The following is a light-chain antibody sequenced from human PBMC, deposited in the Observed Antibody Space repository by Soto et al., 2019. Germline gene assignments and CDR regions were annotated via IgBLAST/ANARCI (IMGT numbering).Light chain of an antibody. V-gene: IGKV3-20*01. CDR1: QNVNSNY. J-gene: IGKJ1*01. CDR3: QQYGSSPQT. CDR2: SAS. Sequence: DIVLTQSPGTLSLSPGERATLSCRASQNVNSNYLAWYQQKPGQAPRLFIYSASSRVTGIPDRFSGSGSGTDFTLTISRLEPEDFAVYYCQQYGSSPQTFGQGTKVEIK.